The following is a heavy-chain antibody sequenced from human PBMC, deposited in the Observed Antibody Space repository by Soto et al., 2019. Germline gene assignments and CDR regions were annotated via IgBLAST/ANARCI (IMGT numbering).Heavy chain of an antibody. D-gene: IGHD1-1*01. Sequence: QVQLVESGGGVVQPGRALRLSCAASGFTFSTYGFHWVRQAPGMGLEWVAVISYDGNNKYYADSVKGRFTISRDNSKNTVYLQMYSLRVEDTAIYYCARDSRDTTLIRFHHWGQGDLVSVSS. CDR3: ARDSRDTTLIRFHH. V-gene: IGHV3-30*03. CDR2: ISYDGNNK. J-gene: IGHJ4*02. CDR1: GFTFSTYG.